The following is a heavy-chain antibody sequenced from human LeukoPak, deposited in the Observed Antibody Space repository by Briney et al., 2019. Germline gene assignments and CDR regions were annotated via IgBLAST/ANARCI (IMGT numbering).Heavy chain of an antibody. D-gene: IGHD6-13*01. CDR1: GGSFSGYY. CDR3: ARGIPDSSSWAPGFDP. Sequence: SETLSLTCAVYGGSFSGYYWSWIRQPPGKGLEWIGEINHSGSTNYNPSLKSRVTMSVDTSKNQFSLKLSSVTAADTAVYYCARGIPDSSSWAPGFDPWGQGTLVTVSS. V-gene: IGHV4-34*01. CDR2: INHSGST. J-gene: IGHJ5*02.